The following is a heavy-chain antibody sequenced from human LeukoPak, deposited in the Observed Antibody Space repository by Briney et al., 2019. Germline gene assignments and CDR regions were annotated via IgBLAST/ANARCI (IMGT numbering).Heavy chain of an antibody. CDR3: ARARAVAIPGNYFDY. J-gene: IGHJ4*02. V-gene: IGHV1-18*01. CDR2: ISAYSGNT. CDR1: GYTFTSYG. D-gene: IGHD6-19*01. Sequence: ASVKVSCKASGYTFTSYGISWVRQAPGQGLEWMGWISAYSGNTNYAQKLQGRVTMTTDTSTSTAYMELRSLRSDDTAVYYCARARAVAIPGNYFDYWGQGTLVTVSS.